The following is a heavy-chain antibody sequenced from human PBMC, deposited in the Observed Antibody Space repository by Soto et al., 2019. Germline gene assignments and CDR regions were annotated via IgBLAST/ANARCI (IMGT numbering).Heavy chain of an antibody. D-gene: IGHD3-9*01. CDR3: ATLIPAVTGYYGSGGYFDY. V-gene: IGHV1-24*01. CDR2: FDPEDGET. J-gene: IGHJ4*02. Sequence: QVQLVQSGAEVKKPGASVKVSCKVSGYTLTELSMHWVRQAPGKGLEWLGGFDPEDGETIYAQKCQGRDTMTEDTSNDTANMELSSLGSEDTAVYYCATLIPAVTGYYGSGGYFDYWGQGTLVTVSS. CDR1: GYTLTELS.